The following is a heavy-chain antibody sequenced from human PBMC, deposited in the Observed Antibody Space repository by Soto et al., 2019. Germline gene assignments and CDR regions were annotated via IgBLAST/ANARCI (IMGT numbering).Heavy chain of an antibody. J-gene: IGHJ5*02. CDR2: IYYSGST. CDR3: ARRVYCSGGSCYSQGWFDP. V-gene: IGHV4-59*01. D-gene: IGHD2-15*01. Sequence: PSETLSLTCTVSGGSISSYYWSWIRQPPGKGLEWIGYIYYSGSTNYNPSLKGRVTISVDTSKNQFSLKLSSVTAADTAVYYCARRVYCSGGSCYSQGWFDPWGQGTLVTVSS. CDR1: GGSISSYY.